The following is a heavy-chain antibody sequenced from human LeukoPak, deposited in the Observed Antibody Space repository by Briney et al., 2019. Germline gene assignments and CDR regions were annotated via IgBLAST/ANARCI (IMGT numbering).Heavy chain of an antibody. CDR2: ISSSGSTI. Sequence: GGSLRLSCAASGFTFSDYYMSWLRQAPGKGLEWVSYISSSGSTIYYADSVKGRFTISRDNAKNSLYLQMNSLRAEDTAVYYCTKEPLLRVSYNCFDPWGQGTLVTVSS. D-gene: IGHD3-9*01. J-gene: IGHJ5*02. CDR1: GFTFSDYY. V-gene: IGHV3-11*01. CDR3: TKEPLLRVSYNCFDP.